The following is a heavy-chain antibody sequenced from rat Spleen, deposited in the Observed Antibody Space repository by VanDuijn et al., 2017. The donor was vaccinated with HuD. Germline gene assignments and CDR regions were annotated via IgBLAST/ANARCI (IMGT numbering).Heavy chain of an antibody. Sequence: QVQLRESGPGLVQPSQTLSLTCTVSGFSLTGNIVHWVRQPPGKGLEWMGEIWGDGSTHYNSALKSRLTISRDTSKSQVFLKMNSLQTDDTAIYFCTSARDWGQGVMVTVSS. D-gene: IGHD1-4*01. J-gene: IGHJ2*01. CDR3: TSARD. CDR2: IWGDGST. CDR1: GFSLTGNI. V-gene: IGHV2-1*01.